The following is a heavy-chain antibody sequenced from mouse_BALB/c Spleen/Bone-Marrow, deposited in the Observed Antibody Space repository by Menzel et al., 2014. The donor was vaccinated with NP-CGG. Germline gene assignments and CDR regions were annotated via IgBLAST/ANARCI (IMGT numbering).Heavy chain of an antibody. CDR1: GLNIKDTY. CDR2: IDPANGNT. CDR3: ASYVYGYYFDY. Sequence: VQLQQSGAELVKPGASVKLSCTASGLNIKDTYMHWVKQRPEQGLEWIGRIDPANGNTKYDPKFQGKASITADTSSNAAYLHLSSLTSEDTAVYYCASYVYGYYFDYWGQGTTLTVSS. V-gene: IGHV14-3*02. J-gene: IGHJ2*01. D-gene: IGHD2-2*01.